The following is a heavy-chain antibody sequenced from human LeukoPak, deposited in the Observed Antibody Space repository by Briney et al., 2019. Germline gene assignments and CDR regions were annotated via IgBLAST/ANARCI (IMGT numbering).Heavy chain of an antibody. D-gene: IGHD3-10*01. CDR1: GGSISSYY. Sequence: PSETLSLTCTVSGGSISSYYWSWIRQPPGKGLEWIGYIYYSGSTNYNPSLKSRVTISVDTSKNQFSLKLSSVTAADTAVYYCARELVVRGVIGIDYWGQGTLVTVSS. V-gene: IGHV4-59*01. CDR3: ARELVVRGVIGIDY. CDR2: IYYSGST. J-gene: IGHJ4*02.